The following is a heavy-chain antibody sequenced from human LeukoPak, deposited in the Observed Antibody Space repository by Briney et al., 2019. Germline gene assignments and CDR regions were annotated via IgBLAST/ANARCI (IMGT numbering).Heavy chain of an antibody. Sequence: GASVKVSCKASGGTFSSYAISWVRQAPGQGLEWMGGIIPIFGTANYAQKFQGRVTITTDESTSTAYMELSSLRSEDTAVYYCAIVAYCGGDCHHYFDYWGQRTLVTVSS. V-gene: IGHV1-69*05. CDR2: IIPIFGTA. J-gene: IGHJ4*02. CDR3: AIVAYCGGDCHHYFDY. CDR1: GGTFSSYA. D-gene: IGHD2-21*02.